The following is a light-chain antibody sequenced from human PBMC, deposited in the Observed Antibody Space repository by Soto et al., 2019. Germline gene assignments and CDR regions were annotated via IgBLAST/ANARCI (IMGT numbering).Light chain of an antibody. Sequence: QSALTQPRSVSGSPGQSVTISCTGTNSDVGGYNYVSWYQKNPGKAPRLVIYEVSNRPSGVSRRFSGSKSDNTASLIISGLQAEDEAEYYCSSFTRSNTLVFGGGTKVTVL. V-gene: IGLV2-14*01. CDR2: EVS. CDR1: NSDVGGYNY. CDR3: SSFTRSNTLV. J-gene: IGLJ2*01.